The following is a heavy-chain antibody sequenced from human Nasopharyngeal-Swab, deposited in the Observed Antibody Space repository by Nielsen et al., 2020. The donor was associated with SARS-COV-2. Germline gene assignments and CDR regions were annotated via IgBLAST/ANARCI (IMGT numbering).Heavy chain of an antibody. J-gene: IGHJ1*01. CDR3: ARDLGGGYCTTTNCPGS. D-gene: IGHD2-2*01. Sequence: GESLKISCAASGFTFSSYGMHWVRQAPGKGLEWVAVISYDGSNKYYADSVKGRFTISRDNSKNTLYLQMNNVRAEDTAVYYCARDLGGGYCTTTNCPGSWGQGTLVTVSS. V-gene: IGHV3-30*03. CDR1: GFTFSSYG. CDR2: ISYDGSNK.